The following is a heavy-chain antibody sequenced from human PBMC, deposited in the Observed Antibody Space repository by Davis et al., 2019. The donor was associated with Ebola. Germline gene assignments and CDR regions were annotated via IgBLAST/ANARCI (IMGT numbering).Heavy chain of an antibody. J-gene: IGHJ2*01. Sequence: SETLSLTCAVSGGSINSGAYSWSWIRQPPGKGLEWIGYIYHDGSRSYNPSLKSRVTISIDRSKNQFSLKMSSVTAADTAVYFCARLSGLFSSSSGALYFDLWGRGTLVSVSS. CDR1: GGSINSGAYS. D-gene: IGHD6-6*01. CDR2: IYHDGSR. CDR3: ARLSGLFSSSSGALYFDL. V-gene: IGHV4-30-2*01.